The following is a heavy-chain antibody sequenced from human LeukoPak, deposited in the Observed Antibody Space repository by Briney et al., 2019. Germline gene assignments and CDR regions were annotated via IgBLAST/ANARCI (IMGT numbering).Heavy chain of an antibody. CDR3: ASQKGMDV. J-gene: IGHJ6*04. V-gene: IGHV3-21*01. CDR2: ISRSSSDI. CDR1: GFTFSSYT. Sequence: GGSLRLSCAASGFTFSSYTMNWVRQAPGQGLEWVSSISRSSSDIYYADSVKGRFTISRDNAKNSLYPQMNSLRDEDTAVYYCASQKGMDVWGKGTTVTVSS.